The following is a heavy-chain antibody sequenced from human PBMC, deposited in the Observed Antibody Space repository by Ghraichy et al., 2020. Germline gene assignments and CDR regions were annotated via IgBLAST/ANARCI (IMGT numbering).Heavy chain of an antibody. Sequence: GGSLRLSCAASGFPFSTYAMTWVRQAPGKGLEWVSTINGTSREIWYADSVKGRFTISRDNSKNTLYLQMSSLRVDDTAVYFCAKDYGAEPTNLFDAWGQGALVTVSS. J-gene: IGHJ4*02. CDR3: AKDYGAEPTNLFDA. D-gene: IGHD1-14*01. V-gene: IGHV3-23*01. CDR1: GFPFSTYA. CDR2: INGTSREI.